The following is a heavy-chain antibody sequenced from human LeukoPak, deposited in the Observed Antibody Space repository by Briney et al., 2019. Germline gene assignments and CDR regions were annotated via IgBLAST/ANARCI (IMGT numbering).Heavy chain of an antibody. CDR3: ARVTGYDWESFYDY. V-gene: IGHV4-59*01. J-gene: IGHJ4*02. CDR1: GHSISSYY. D-gene: IGHD5-12*01. Sequence: SETLSLTCTVSGHSISSYYWSWIRQPPGKGLEWIGFIYYSGSTNYNPSLKSRVTISVDTSKNQFSLKLSSVTAADTAVYYCARVTGYDWESFYDYWGQGTLVTVSS. CDR2: IYYSGST.